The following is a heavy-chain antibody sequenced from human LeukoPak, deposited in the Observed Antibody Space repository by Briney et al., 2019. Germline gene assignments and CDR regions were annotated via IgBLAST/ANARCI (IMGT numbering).Heavy chain of an antibody. CDR2: MNTNSGNT. D-gene: IGHD5-12*01. V-gene: IGHV1-8*02. CDR1: GYTFSNYC. Sequence: GASVKLSCTASGYTFSNYCMNWVRQAPGQGLEWVGSMNTNSGNTCYAHYLKGRVTISRDTSKNTPYMQMSSLRAEDTAVYYCAPPTKQDTGADQYRGSIRHYYVRAVW. J-gene: IGHJ6*01. CDR3: APPTKQDTGADQYRGSIRHYYVRAV.